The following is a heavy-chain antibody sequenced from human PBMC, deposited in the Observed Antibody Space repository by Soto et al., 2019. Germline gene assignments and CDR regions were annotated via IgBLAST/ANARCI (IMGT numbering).Heavy chain of an antibody. CDR3: AKDHSDWTIGS. V-gene: IGHV3-30*18. CDR1: GFTFSTYG. Sequence: QVQLVESGGGVVQPGRSLRLSCAASGFTFSTYGMHWVRQAPGKGLEWVAVISDDGSNKYYADSVKGRFTISRDNSKNTLYLQMNNLRAEDTAVYYCAKDHSDWTIGSWGQGTLVTVSS. CDR2: ISDDGSNK. D-gene: IGHD3-9*01. J-gene: IGHJ4*02.